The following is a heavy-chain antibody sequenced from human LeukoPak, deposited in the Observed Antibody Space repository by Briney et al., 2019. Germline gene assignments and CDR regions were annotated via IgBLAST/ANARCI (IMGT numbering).Heavy chain of an antibody. V-gene: IGHV3-23*01. CDR3: ANGGRLAPGYCSSTSCRGDY. D-gene: IGHD2-2*01. Sequence: PGGSPRLSCEASGFTFRSYAMTWVRQAPGKGLEWVSAISGSGAKTYYADSVKGRFTISRDNAKNSLYLQMNSLRAEDTAVYYCANGGRLAPGYCSSTSCRGDYWGQGTLVTVSS. CDR2: ISGSGAKT. CDR1: GFTFRSYA. J-gene: IGHJ4*02.